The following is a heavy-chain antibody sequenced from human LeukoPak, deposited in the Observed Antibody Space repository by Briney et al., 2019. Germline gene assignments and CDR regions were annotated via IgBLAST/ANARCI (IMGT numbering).Heavy chain of an antibody. CDR1: GFTFSGYS. D-gene: IGHD3-22*01. Sequence: PGGSLRLSCTASGFTFSGYSMNWIRQAPGKGLEWVSSFGTRSTSIYHADSVKGRFAISRDNAKNSLHLQMNSLRAEDTALYYCAREVSEGFDFWGQGTLVTVSS. CDR2: FGTRSTSI. J-gene: IGHJ4*02. V-gene: IGHV3-21*01. CDR3: AREVSEGFDF.